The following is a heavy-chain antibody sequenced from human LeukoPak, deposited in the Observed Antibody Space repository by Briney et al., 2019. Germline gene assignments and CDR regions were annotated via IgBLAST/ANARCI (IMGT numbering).Heavy chain of an antibody. D-gene: IGHD2-8*02. CDR3: ARVRAGGPGFDY. J-gene: IGHJ4*02. CDR1: GGSISNYY. V-gene: IGHV4-59*01. CDR2: IYYSGST. Sequence: SETLSLTCTVSGGSISNYYWSWIRQPPGKGLEWIGYIYYSGSTNYNPSLKSRVTISVDTSKNQFSLKLSSVTAADTAVYYCARVRAGGPGFDYWGQGTLVTVSS.